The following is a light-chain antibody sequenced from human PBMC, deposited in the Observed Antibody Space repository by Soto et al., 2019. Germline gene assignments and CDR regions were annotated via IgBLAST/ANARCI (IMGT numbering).Light chain of an antibody. CDR2: LGS. J-gene: IGKJ2*02. Sequence: DIVMTQSPLSLPVTPGEPASISCRSSQSLLHSNGYNYLDWYLQKPGQSPQVLIYLGSNRASGVPDRFSGSGSGTDFTLKISRVEAEDVGVYYCMQALQTPWTFGQVTRLEIK. V-gene: IGKV2-28*01. CDR3: MQALQTPWT. CDR1: QSLLHSNGYNY.